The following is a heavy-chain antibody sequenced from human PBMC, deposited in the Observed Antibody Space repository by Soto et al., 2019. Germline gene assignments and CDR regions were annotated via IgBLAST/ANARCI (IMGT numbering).Heavy chain of an antibody. Sequence: QVQLVQSGAEVKKPGASVKVSCKASGYTFTSYGISWVRQAPGQGLEWMGWISAYNGNTNYAQKLQGRVNMTTDTSTSTAYMELRSLRSDDTAVYYCARELRKDYYDSSGYIDYWGQGTLVTVSS. CDR2: ISAYNGNT. V-gene: IGHV1-18*01. J-gene: IGHJ4*02. CDR1: GYTFTSYG. CDR3: ARELRKDYYDSSGYIDY. D-gene: IGHD3-22*01.